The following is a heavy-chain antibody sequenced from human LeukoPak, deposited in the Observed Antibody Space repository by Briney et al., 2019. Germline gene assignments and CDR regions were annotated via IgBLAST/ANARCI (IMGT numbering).Heavy chain of an antibody. D-gene: IGHD6-13*01. Sequence: GGSLRLSCAASGFTFSSYAMSWVRQAPGKGLEWVSAISGSGGSTYYADSVKGRFTISRDNSKNTLYLQMNSLRAEDTAVYYCARAVSSLYGMDVWGQGTTVTVSS. V-gene: IGHV3-23*01. CDR1: GFTFSSYA. CDR3: ARAVSSLYGMDV. J-gene: IGHJ6*02. CDR2: ISGSGGST.